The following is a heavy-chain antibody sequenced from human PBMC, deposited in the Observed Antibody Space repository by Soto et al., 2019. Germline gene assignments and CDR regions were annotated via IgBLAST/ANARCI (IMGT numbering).Heavy chain of an antibody. Sequence: QVQLVQSGAEVKKPGASVKVSCKASGYTFTSYGISWVRQAPGQGLEWMGWISAYNGNTNYAQKLQGRVTMTTDTSTSKDYMEMRSLRSDDTAVYYCARSIAAAVDFDYWGQGTLVTVSS. D-gene: IGHD6-13*01. J-gene: IGHJ4*02. CDR1: GYTFTSYG. CDR2: ISAYNGNT. CDR3: ARSIAAAVDFDY. V-gene: IGHV1-18*01.